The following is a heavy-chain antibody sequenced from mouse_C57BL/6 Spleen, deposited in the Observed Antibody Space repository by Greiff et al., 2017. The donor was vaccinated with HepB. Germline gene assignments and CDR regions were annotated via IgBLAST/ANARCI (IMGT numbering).Heavy chain of an antibody. V-gene: IGHV1-80*01. D-gene: IGHD1-1*01. Sequence: VQLQQSGAELVKPGASVKISCKASGYAFSSYWMNWVKQRPGKGLEWIGQIYPGDGDTNYNGKFKGKATLTADKSSSTAYMQLSSLTSEDSAVYFCARPLYYYGSSSFAYWGQGTLVTVSA. CDR2: IYPGDGDT. J-gene: IGHJ3*01. CDR3: ARPLYYYGSSSFAY. CDR1: GYAFSSYW.